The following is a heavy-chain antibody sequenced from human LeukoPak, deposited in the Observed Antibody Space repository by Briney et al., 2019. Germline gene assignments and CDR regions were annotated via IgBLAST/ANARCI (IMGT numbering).Heavy chain of an antibody. CDR1: GGSVSSGSYY. Sequence: SETLPLTCTVSGGSVSSGSYYWSWIRQPPGKGLEWIGYIYYSGSTNYNPSLKSRVTISVDTSKNQFSLKLSSVTAADTAVYYCARIRGYDGAFDIWGQGTMVTVSS. CDR3: ARIRGYDGAFDI. D-gene: IGHD5-12*01. J-gene: IGHJ3*02. CDR2: IYYSGST. V-gene: IGHV4-61*01.